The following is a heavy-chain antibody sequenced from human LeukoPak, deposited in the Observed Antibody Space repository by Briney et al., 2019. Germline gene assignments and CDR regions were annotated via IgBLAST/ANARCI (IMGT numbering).Heavy chain of an antibody. CDR1: GGSFSGYY. J-gene: IGHJ4*02. Sequence: PSEALSLTCAVYGGSFSGYYWSWIRQPPGKGLEWIGEINHSGSTNYNPSHKSRVTISVDTSKNQFSLKLSSVTAADTAVYYCARRLPSFWRNHFDYWGQGTLVTVSS. D-gene: IGHD1-14*01. V-gene: IGHV4-34*01. CDR3: ARRLPSFWRNHFDY. CDR2: INHSGST.